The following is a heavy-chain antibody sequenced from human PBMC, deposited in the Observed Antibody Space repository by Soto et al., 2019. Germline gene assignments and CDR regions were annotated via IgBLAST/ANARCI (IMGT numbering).Heavy chain of an antibody. J-gene: IGHJ6*02. CDR1: GYSFTSYW. CDR2: IYPGDSDT. CDR3: ARSPYDSSPAYYYGMDV. Sequence: PGESLKISCKGSGYSFTSYWIGWVRQMPGKGLEWMGIIYPGDSDTRYSPSFQGQVTISADKSISTAYLQWSSLKASDTAMYYCARSPYDSSPAYYYGMDVWGQGTTVTVSS. V-gene: IGHV5-51*01. D-gene: IGHD3-22*01.